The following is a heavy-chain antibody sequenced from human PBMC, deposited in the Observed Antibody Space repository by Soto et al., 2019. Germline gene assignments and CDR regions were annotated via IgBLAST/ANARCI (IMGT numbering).Heavy chain of an antibody. CDR3: AREHKQWLVRGGSDY. Sequence: PGESLKISCAASGFTFSSYAMHWVRQAPGKGLEWVAVISYDGSNKYYADSVKGRFTISRDNSKNTLYLQMNSLRAEDTAVYYCAREHKQWLVRGGSDYWGQGTLVTVSS. CDR1: GFTFSSYA. CDR2: ISYDGSNK. D-gene: IGHD6-19*01. V-gene: IGHV3-30-3*01. J-gene: IGHJ4*02.